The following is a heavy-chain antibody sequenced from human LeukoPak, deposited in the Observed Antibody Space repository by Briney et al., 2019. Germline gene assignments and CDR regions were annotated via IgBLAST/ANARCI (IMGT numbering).Heavy chain of an antibody. Sequence: GGSLRLSCAASGFIFSSYDFNWVRQAPGKGLEWVSYISSRSRTIYCADSVKGRFTISRDNAQKSLYLQINSLRGDDTALYYCVRGTRAFDVSGQGTMVTVSS. CDR1: GFIFSSYD. CDR2: ISSRSRTI. CDR3: VRGTRAFDV. V-gene: IGHV3-48*04. J-gene: IGHJ3*01.